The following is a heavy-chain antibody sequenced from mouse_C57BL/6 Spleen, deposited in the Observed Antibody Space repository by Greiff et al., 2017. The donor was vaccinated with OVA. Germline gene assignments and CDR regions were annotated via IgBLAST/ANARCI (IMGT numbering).Heavy chain of an antibody. V-gene: IGHV1-82*01. Sequence: QVTLKVSGPELVKPGASVKISCKASGYAFSSSWMNWVKQRPGKGLEWIGRIYPGDGDTNYNGKFKGKATLTADKSSSTAYMQLSSLTSEDSAVYFCARDLLRYYAMDYWGQGTSVTVSS. J-gene: IGHJ4*01. D-gene: IGHD1-1*01. CDR2: IYPGDGDT. CDR1: GYAFSSSW. CDR3: ARDLLRYYAMDY.